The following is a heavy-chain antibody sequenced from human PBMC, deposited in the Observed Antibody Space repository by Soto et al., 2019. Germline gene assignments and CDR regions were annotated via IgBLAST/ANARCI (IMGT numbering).Heavy chain of an antibody. D-gene: IGHD3-3*01. CDR1: GYTFTSYD. Sequence: QVQLVQSGAELKKPGASVKVSCKSSGYTFTSYDFNWVRQATGQGPEWMGWMNPTSGNTGYATKSQGRVTMTRDTSISTDYMELSSLRSAETAVYYCARAPREWGFDYWGPGTLVTVSS. J-gene: IGHJ4*02. CDR3: ARAPREWGFDY. CDR2: MNPTSGNT. V-gene: IGHV1-8*01.